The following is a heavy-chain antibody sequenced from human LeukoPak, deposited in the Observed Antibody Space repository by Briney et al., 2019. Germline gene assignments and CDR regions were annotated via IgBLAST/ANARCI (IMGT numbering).Heavy chain of an antibody. CDR3: AREPGGAGYSGYDPFDY. V-gene: IGHV6-1*01. CDR1: GDSVSSKSAG. D-gene: IGHD5-12*01. CDR2: TYYRSKWYN. Sequence: SQTLSLTCAISGDSVSSKSAGWNWIRQSPSRGLEWLGRTYYRSKWYNDFGPSVRNRISINPDTSKNQFSLQLNSVTPEDTAVYYCAREPGGAGYSGYDPFDYWGQGTLVTVSS. J-gene: IGHJ4*02.